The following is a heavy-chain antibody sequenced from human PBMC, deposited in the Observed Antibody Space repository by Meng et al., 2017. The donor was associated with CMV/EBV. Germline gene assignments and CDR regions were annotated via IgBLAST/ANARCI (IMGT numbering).Heavy chain of an antibody. CDR2: IKSKTDGGTT. D-gene: IGHD5-24*01. CDR3: TTEGEMATITFRVPGGLDY. Sequence: GESLKISCAASGFTFSNAWMSWVRQAPGKGLEWVGRIKSKTDGGTTNYAAPVKGRFTISRDDSKNTLYLQMNSLKTEDTAVYYCTTEGEMATITFRVPGGLDYWGQGTLVT. J-gene: IGHJ4*02. CDR1: GFTFSNAW. V-gene: IGHV3-15*01.